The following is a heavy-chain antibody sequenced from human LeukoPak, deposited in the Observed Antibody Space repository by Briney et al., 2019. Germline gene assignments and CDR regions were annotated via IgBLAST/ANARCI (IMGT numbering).Heavy chain of an antibody. CDR2: IYYSGST. Sequence: SETLSLTCTVSGGSISSYYWSWIRQPPGKGLEWIGYIYYSGSTNYNPSLKSRVTISVDTSKNQFSLKLSSVTAADTAAYYCAAQYYDILTGYYRKSAFDPWGQGTLVTVSS. D-gene: IGHD3-9*01. CDR1: GGSISSYY. CDR3: AAQYYDILTGYYRKSAFDP. V-gene: IGHV4-59*01. J-gene: IGHJ5*02.